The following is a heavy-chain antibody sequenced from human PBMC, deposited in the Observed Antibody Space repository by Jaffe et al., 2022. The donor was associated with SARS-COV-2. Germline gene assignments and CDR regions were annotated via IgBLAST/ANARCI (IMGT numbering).Heavy chain of an antibody. CDR2: IYSGGST. V-gene: IGHV3-53*01. CDR1: GFTVSSNY. Sequence: EVQLVESGGGLIQPGGSLRLSCAASGFTVSSNYMSWVRQAPGKGLEWVSVIYSGGSTYYADSVKGRFTISRDNSKNTLYLQMNSLRAEDTAVYYCARASAVRSGLNPSQDHPNGMDVWGQGTTVTVSS. J-gene: IGHJ6*02. CDR3: ARASAVRSGLNPSQDHPNGMDV. D-gene: IGHD2-15*01.